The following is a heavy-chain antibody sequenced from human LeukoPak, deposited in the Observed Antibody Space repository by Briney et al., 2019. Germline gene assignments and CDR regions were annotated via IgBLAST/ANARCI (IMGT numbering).Heavy chain of an antibody. CDR1: GGTFSSYA. CDR2: IIPIFGTA. Sequence: SVKASCKASGGTFSSYAISWVRQAPGQGLEWMGGIIPIFGTANYAQKFQGRVTITADKSTSTAYMELSSLRSEDTAVYYCASDTFGDNYYYGMDAWGKGTTVTVSS. D-gene: IGHD3-10*01. CDR3: ASDTFGDNYYYGMDA. J-gene: IGHJ6*04. V-gene: IGHV1-69*06.